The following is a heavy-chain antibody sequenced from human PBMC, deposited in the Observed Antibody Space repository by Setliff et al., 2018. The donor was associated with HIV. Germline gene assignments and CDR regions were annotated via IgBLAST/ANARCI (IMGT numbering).Heavy chain of an antibody. Sequence: GASVKVSCKASGDTFNNYAINWVRQAPGQGLEWMGWINPNTGGTNYAQKFQGRVTITADESTSTAYMELSSLRSEDTAVYYCARVTRFLESFSSKNFFDYWGQGTPVTVSS. V-gene: IGHV1-69*13. D-gene: IGHD3-3*01. CDR1: GDTFNNYA. J-gene: IGHJ4*02. CDR2: INPNTGGT. CDR3: ARVTRFLESFSSKNFFDY.